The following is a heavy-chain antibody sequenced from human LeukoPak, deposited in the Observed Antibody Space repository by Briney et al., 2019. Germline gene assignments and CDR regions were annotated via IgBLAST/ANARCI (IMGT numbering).Heavy chain of an antibody. CDR2: IYHTGST. CDR1: GGSISSSNW. J-gene: IGHJ5*02. CDR3: ARDQENCSGGSCYPNWFDP. Sequence: SETLSLTCAVSGGSISSSNWWSWVRQPPGEGLEWIGEIYHTGSTNYNPSLKSRVSISVDKSKNQFSLKLSSVTAAYTSVYNGARDQENCSGGSCYPNWFDPWGQGTLVTVSS. D-gene: IGHD2-15*01. V-gene: IGHV4-4*02.